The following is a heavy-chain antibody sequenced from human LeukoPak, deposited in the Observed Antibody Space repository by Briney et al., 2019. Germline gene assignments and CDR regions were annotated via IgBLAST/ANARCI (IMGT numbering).Heavy chain of an antibody. CDR2: TYYRSKWYN. V-gene: IGHV6-1*01. CDR3: ARLGLGGAFDI. D-gene: IGHD2-15*01. J-gene: IGHJ3*02. Sequence: SQTLSLSCAISGDSVSSNSAVWNWIRQSPSRGLEWLGRTYYRSKWYNDYAVSVKSRITIKPDTSKNQFSLQLNSATPEDTAVYYCARLGLGGAFDIWGQGTMVTVSS. CDR1: GDSVSSNSAV.